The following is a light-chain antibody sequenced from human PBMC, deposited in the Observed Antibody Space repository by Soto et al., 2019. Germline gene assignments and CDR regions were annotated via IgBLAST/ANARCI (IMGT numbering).Light chain of an antibody. V-gene: IGLV2-11*01. CDR1: SSDVGGSNL. CDR2: DVI. J-gene: IGLJ3*02. CDR3: CSYAGNSLWV. Sequence: QSALTQPRSVSGSPGQSVTISCTGTSSDVGGSNLVSWYQQHAGRAPKLVIYDVIKRPSGVPDRFSGSKSGNTASLTISGLQVEDEADYYCCSYAGNSLWVFGGGTQLTVL.